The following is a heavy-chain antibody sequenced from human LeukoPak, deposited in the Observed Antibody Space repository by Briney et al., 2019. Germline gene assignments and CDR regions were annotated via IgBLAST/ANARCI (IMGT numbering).Heavy chain of an antibody. CDR3: AREGLSYCSGDCYP. CDR1: GGSISSSSYY. D-gene: IGHD2-21*02. J-gene: IGHJ5*02. Sequence: SETLSLTCTVSGGSISSSSYYWGWIHQPPGKGLEWIGSIYYSGSTYYNPTLKSRVTISVDTSKNQFSLKLSSVTAADTAVYYCAREGLSYCSGDCYPWGQGTLVTVSS. V-gene: IGHV4-39*02. CDR2: IYYSGST.